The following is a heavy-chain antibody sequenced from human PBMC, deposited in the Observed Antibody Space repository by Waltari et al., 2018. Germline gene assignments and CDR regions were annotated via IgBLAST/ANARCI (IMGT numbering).Heavy chain of an antibody. CDR1: GGSFSGYY. V-gene: IGHV4-34*01. Sequence: QVQLQQWGAGLLKPSETLSLTCAVYGGSFSGYYWSWIRQPPGKGLEWIGEINHSGSTNYNPSLKSRVTISVDTSKNQFSLKLSSVTAADTAVYYCARGRGYCSGGSCYSASYYYYGMDVWGQGTTVTVSS. CDR3: ARGRGYCSGGSCYSASYYYYGMDV. J-gene: IGHJ6*02. CDR2: INHSGST. D-gene: IGHD2-15*01.